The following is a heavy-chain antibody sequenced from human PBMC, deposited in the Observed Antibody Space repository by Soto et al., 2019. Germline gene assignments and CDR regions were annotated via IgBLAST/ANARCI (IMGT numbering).Heavy chain of an antibody. J-gene: IGHJ4*02. CDR1: GFTFNTAW. V-gene: IGHV3-15*01. Sequence: GGSLRLSCAASGFTFNTAWLTWVRQAPWKGLEWVGRIKGKPDGGATDYAALVEGRFMISRDDSQNTVFLQMNSLKTDDTAVYYCTAGSPFNYWGPGTLVTVSS. CDR3: TAGSPFNY. CDR2: IKGKPDGGAT.